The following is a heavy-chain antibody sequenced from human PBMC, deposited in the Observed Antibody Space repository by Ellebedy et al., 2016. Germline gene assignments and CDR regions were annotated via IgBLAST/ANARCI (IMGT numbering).Heavy chain of an antibody. D-gene: IGHD1-1*01. J-gene: IGHJ4*02. CDR1: GDSIISDCCN. V-gene: IGHV4-39*07. CDR2: IHYRGST. Sequence: SETLSLTCNVSGDSIISDCCNWGWIRQAPGKGLEWIGSIHYRGSTNYNPSLKSRVTISVDTSKKQFSLEVTSVTAADTAVYYCASGVLANWASLNYWGQGTLVTVSS. CDR3: ASGVLANWASLNY.